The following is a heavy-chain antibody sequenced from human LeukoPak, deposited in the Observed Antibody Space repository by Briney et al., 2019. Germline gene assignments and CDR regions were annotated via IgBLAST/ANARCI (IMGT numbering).Heavy chain of an antibody. CDR3: AKAGWFNWFDP. CDR1: GFTLSSSA. D-gene: IGHD6-19*01. Sequence: GGSLRLSCAASGFTLSSSAMTWVRQAPGKGLEWVSGISGSGTSTYYADSVKGRFTISRDNSKDTLYLQMNSLRAEDTAVYYCAKAGWFNWFDPWGPGTLVTVSS. CDR2: ISGSGTST. V-gene: IGHV3-23*01. J-gene: IGHJ5*02.